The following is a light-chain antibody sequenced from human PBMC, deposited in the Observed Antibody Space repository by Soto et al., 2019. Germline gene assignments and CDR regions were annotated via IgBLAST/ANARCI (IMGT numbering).Light chain of an antibody. CDR3: SSYTSSSTS. V-gene: IGLV2-14*01. CDR2: DVS. J-gene: IGLJ1*01. Sequence: ALTQPAPVSGSPGQSITISCTGTSSDVGGYNYVSWYQQHPGKAPKLMIYDVSNRPSGVSNRFSGSKSGNTASLTISGLQAEDEADYYCSSYTSSSTSFGTGTKVTVL. CDR1: SSDVGGYNY.